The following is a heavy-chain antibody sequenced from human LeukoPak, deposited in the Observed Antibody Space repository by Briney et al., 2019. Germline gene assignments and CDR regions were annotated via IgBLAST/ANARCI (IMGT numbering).Heavy chain of an antibody. CDR1: GFTFSSYW. D-gene: IGHD3-10*01. CDR3: ARDWGKTYYFGSGSRGYFDY. V-gene: IGHV3-7*01. Sequence: PWGSLRLSCAASGFTFSSYWMNWVRQAPGKGLEWVANIKQDGSEKYYVDSVKGRFTISRDNAKNPLYLQMNSLRAEDTAVYYCARDWGKTYYFGSGSRGYFDYWGQGTLVIVSS. CDR2: IKQDGSEK. J-gene: IGHJ4*02.